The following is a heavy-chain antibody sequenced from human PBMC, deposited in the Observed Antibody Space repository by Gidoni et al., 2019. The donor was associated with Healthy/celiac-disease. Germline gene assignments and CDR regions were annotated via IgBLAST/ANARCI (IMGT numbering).Heavy chain of an antibody. J-gene: IGHJ3*02. Sequence: QLQLQESGPGLVKPSETLSLTCTVSGGSISSSSYYWGWIRQPPGKGLEWIGSISYSGSTYYNPSLKSRVTISVDTSKNQFSLKLSSVTAADTAVYYCARLDYYDSSAFDIWGQGTMVTVSS. CDR1: GGSISSSSYY. CDR3: ARLDYYDSSAFDI. CDR2: ISYSGST. D-gene: IGHD3-22*01. V-gene: IGHV4-39*01.